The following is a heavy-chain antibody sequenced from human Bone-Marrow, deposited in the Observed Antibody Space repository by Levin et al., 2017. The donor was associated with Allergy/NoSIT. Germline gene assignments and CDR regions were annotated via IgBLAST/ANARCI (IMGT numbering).Heavy chain of an antibody. V-gene: IGHV1-46*01. CDR3: ARTTCRWCMPDY. CDR1: GYTFTTYY. J-gene: IGHJ4*02. CDR2: VNPSGGAT. Sequence: EASVKVSCKASGYTFTTYYMHWVRRAPGQGLEWMGIVNPSGGATTYAQKFQGRVTMTRDTSASTVYMDLSSLRSEDTAVYYCARTTCRWCMPDYWGQGTLVTVSS. D-gene: IGHD2-8*02.